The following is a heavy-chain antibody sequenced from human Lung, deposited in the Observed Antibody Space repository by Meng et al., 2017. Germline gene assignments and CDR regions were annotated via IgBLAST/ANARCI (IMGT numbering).Heavy chain of an antibody. V-gene: IGHV4-30-4*01. J-gene: IGHJ2*01. Sequence: QVQLQGSGPGLVKPSQTLSLTCTVSGGSISSSNYYWSWIRQPPGKGLEWSGHIYNSGSTYYNQSLKSLITISVDTSQNQFSLKLSSVTAADTAVYYCARGQKGYFDLWGRGTLVTVSS. CDR3: ARGQKGYFDL. CDR1: GGSISSSNYY. CDR2: IYNSGST.